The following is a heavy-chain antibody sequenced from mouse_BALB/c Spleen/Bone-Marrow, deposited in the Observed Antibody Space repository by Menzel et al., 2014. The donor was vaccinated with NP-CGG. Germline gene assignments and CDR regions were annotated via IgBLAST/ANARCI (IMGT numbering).Heavy chain of an antibody. CDR2: IWRGGNA. V-gene: IGHV2-5*01. Sequence: VQGVESGPGLVQPSQSLSITCTVSGFSLSSYGVHWIRQSPGKGLEWLGVIWRGGNADYNAAFMSRLNITKDNSKSRVFFKMNSLQADDTAIYYCASTGAWTIDYWGQGTSVSVSS. J-gene: IGHJ4*01. CDR3: ASTGAWTIDY. D-gene: IGHD4-1*02. CDR1: GFSLSSYG.